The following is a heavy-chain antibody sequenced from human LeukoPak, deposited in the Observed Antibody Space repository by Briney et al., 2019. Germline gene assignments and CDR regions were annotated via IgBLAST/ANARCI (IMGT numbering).Heavy chain of an antibody. J-gene: IGHJ6*02. CDR2: ISAYNGNT. Sequence: ASVKVSCKASGYTFTSYGISWVRQAPGQGLEWMGWISAYNGNTNYAQKLQGRVTMTTDTSTSTAYMELRSLRSDDTAVYYCARDLAYCSSTTCPDVWGQGTTVTVSS. CDR1: GYTFTSYG. CDR3: ARDLAYCSSTTCPDV. V-gene: IGHV1-18*01. D-gene: IGHD2-2*01.